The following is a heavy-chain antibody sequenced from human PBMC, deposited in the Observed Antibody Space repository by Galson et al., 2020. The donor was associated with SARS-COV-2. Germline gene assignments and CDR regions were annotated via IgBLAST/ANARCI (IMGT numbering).Heavy chain of an antibody. CDR3: ARAPTGWIQLWLFDY. CDR1: GGTFSSYA. J-gene: IGHJ4*02. D-gene: IGHD5-18*01. CDR2: IIPIFGTA. Sequence: SVKVSCKASGGTFSSYAISWVRQAPGQGLEWMGGIIPIFGTANYAQKFQGRVTITADESTSTAYMELSSLRAEDTAVYYCARAPTGWIQLWLFDYWGQGTRVTVSS. V-gene: IGHV1-69*13.